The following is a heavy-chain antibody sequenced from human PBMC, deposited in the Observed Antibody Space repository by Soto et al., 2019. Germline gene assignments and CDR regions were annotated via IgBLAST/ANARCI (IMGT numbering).Heavy chain of an antibody. CDR2: ISSSSSYI. CDR3: ARDSSPYYGFWSGYYHFDY. D-gene: IGHD3-3*01. Sequence: PGGSLRLSCAASGFTFSSYSMNWVRQAPGKGLEWVSSISSSSSYIYYADSVKGRFTISRDNAKNSLYLQMNSLRAEDTAVYYCARDSSPYYGFWSGYYHFDYWDQRTLVLVSS. CDR1: GFTFSSYS. V-gene: IGHV3-21*01. J-gene: IGHJ4*02.